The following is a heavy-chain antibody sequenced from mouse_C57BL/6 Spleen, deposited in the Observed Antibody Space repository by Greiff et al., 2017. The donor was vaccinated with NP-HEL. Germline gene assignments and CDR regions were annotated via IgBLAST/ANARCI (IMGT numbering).Heavy chain of an antibody. Sequence: EVQRVESGPGLVKPSQSLSLTCSVTGYSITSGYYWNWIRQFPGNKLEWMGYISYDGSNNYNPSLKNRISITRDTSKNQFFLKLNSVTTEDTATYYCARDLLQGYFEVWGTGTTVTVSS. J-gene: IGHJ1*03. CDR3: ARDLLQGYFEV. CDR2: ISYDGSN. CDR1: GYSITSGYY. V-gene: IGHV3-6*01.